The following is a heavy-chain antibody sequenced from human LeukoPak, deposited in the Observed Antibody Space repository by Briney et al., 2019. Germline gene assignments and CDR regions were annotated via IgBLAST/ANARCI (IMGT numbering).Heavy chain of an antibody. CDR3: ARVGRDLIYGDYYYYYGMDV. CDR2: IYTSRST. V-gene: IGHV4-4*07. CDR1: GGSISSYY. D-gene: IGHD4/OR15-4a*01. J-gene: IGHJ6*02. Sequence: SETLSLTCTVSGGSISSYYWSWIRQPAGKGLEWIGRIYTSRSTNYNPSLKSRVTMSVDTSKNQFSLKLSSVTAADTAVYYCARVGRDLIYGDYYYYYGMDVWGQGTTVTVSS.